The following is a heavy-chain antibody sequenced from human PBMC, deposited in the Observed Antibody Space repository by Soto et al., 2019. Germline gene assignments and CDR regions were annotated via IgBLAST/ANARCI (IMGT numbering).Heavy chain of an antibody. D-gene: IGHD5-12*01. CDR3: SLARGYRGCELSGEC. J-gene: IGHJ4*02. CDR2: IYYSGST. CDR1: GGSIISYS. V-gene: IGHV4-59*01. Sequence: SETLSLTCTVSGGSIISYSRSGIRQPPGKGLEWIGYIYYSGSTNYNPSLKSRVTISVDTSKNQFSLKLSSVTAADTAVYYGSLARGYRGCELSGECWGKGTLVTVS.